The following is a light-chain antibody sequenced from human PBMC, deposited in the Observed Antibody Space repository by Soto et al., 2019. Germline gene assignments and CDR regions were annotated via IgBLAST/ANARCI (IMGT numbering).Light chain of an antibody. Sequence: QSVLTQPASVSGSPGQSIIISCTGISSDVGGYNYVSWYQQPPGKAPKFMIYEVSNRPSGVSSRFSGSKSGNTASPTISGLQAEDEADYYCNSYTTRSPNWVFGGGTKLTVL. CDR1: SSDVGGYNY. V-gene: IGLV2-14*01. CDR3: NSYTTRSPNWV. J-gene: IGLJ3*02. CDR2: EVS.